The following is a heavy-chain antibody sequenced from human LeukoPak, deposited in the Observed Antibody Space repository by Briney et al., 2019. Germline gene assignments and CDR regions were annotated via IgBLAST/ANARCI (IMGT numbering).Heavy chain of an antibody. CDR2: INHSGST. J-gene: IGHJ6*02. Sequence: SETLSLTCAVYGGSFSGYYWSWLRQPPGKGLEWIGEINHSGSTNYNPSLKSRVTISVDTSKNQFSLKLSSVTAADTAVYYCARGRSGRYYYGMDVWGQGTTVTVSS. D-gene: IGHD2-15*01. CDR3: ARGRSGRYYYGMDV. CDR1: GGSFSGYY. V-gene: IGHV4-34*01.